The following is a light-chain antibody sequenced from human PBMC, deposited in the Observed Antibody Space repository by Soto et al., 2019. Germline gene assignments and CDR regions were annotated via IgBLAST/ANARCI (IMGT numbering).Light chain of an antibody. Sequence: QSALTQPAAVSGSPGQSITISCTGTRSDIGGYNYVSWYQQDPGKAPKLMIYDVSYRPSGVSNRFSGSKSDNTASLTISGLQAEDGADYYCSSYTSSSPVVFGGGTKLTVL. CDR2: DVS. J-gene: IGLJ2*01. CDR1: RSDIGGYNY. CDR3: SSYTSSSPVV. V-gene: IGLV2-14*03.